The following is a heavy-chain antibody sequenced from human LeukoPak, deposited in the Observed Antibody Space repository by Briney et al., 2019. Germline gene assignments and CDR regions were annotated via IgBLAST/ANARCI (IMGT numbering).Heavy chain of an antibody. CDR3: ARVVKITMVRGVNMLLLLRSDYYYMDV. D-gene: IGHD3-10*01. Sequence: KPSETLSLTCAVYGGSFSGYYWSWIRQPPGKGLEWIGEINHSGSTNYNPSLKSRVTISVDTSKNQFSLKLSSVTAADTAVYYCARVVKITMVRGVNMLLLLRSDYYYMDVWGKGTTVTVSS. CDR2: INHSGST. J-gene: IGHJ6*03. CDR1: GGSFSGYY. V-gene: IGHV4-34*01.